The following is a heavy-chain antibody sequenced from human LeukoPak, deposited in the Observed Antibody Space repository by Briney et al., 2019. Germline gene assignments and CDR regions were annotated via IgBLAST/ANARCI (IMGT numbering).Heavy chain of an antibody. V-gene: IGHV4-59*08. Sequence: SETLSLTCTVSGGSISSYYWSWIRQPPGKGLEWIGYIYYSGSTNYNPSLKSRVTISVDTSKNQFSLKLSSVTAADTAVYYCARTHVGYSSGWYGTPYAFDIWGQGTMVTVSS. CDR2: IYYSGST. CDR1: GGSISSYY. D-gene: IGHD6-19*01. J-gene: IGHJ3*02. CDR3: ARTHVGYSSGWYGTPYAFDI.